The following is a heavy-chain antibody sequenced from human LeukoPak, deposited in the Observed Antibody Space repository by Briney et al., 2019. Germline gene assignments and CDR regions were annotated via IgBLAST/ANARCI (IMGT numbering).Heavy chain of an antibody. CDR3: AKEVTGTARLFDC. D-gene: IGHD1-20*01. J-gene: IGHJ4*02. V-gene: IGHV3-23*01. CDR2: IGGNGGTT. Sequence: GGSLRLSCAASGFAFSTYAMNWVRRAPGKGLEWVSIIGGNGGTTYYTDSVKGRFTISRDNSKNTLYLQMNSLRAEDTAVYFCAKEVTGTARLFDCWGQGTLVTVSS. CDR1: GFAFSTYA.